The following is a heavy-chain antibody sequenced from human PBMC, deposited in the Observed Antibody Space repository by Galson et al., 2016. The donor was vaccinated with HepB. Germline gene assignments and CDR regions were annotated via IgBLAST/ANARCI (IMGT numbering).Heavy chain of an antibody. V-gene: IGHV4-61*01. CDR3: AKDEGFYNGMDF. Sequence: ETLSLTCTVSGGSVSSASHYWSWVRQPTGKGLEWIGYISDSESTNYNPSPKGRVTISLERSKNQFSLRLNSVIAADTAVYHCAKDEGFYNGMDFWRQGTTVTVSS. D-gene: IGHD2-2*02. CDR1: GGSVSSASHY. CDR2: ISDSEST. J-gene: IGHJ6*02.